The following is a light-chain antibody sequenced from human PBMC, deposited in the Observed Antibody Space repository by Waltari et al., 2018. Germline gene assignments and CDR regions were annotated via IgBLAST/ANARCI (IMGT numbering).Light chain of an antibody. CDR1: SSDVGGYNY. Sequence: QSALTQPASVSGSPGQSITISCTGTSSDVGGYNYVSWYQQHPGKVPKLLIFDVSNRPSGVSNRFSGSKSGNTASLTISGLQAEDESDYYCCSFTSRSTWVFGGGTTLTVL. V-gene: IGLV2-14*01. CDR2: DVS. CDR3: CSFTSRSTWV. J-gene: IGLJ3*02.